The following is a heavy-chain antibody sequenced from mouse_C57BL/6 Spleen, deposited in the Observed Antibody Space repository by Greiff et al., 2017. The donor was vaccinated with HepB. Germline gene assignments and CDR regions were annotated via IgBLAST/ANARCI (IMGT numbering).Heavy chain of an antibody. D-gene: IGHD1-1*01. Sequence: EVKLVESGGGLVKPGGSLKLSCAASGFTFSSYAMSWVRQTPEKRLEWVATISDGGSYTYYPDNVKGRFTISRDNAKNNLYLQMSHLKSEDTAMYYCAREGVDYFDYWGQGTTLTVSS. CDR2: ISDGGSYT. CDR3: AREGVDYFDY. V-gene: IGHV5-4*01. J-gene: IGHJ2*01. CDR1: GFTFSSYA.